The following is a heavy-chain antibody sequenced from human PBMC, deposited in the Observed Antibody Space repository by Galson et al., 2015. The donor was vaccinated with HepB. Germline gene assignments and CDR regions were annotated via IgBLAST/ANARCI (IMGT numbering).Heavy chain of an antibody. D-gene: IGHD3-22*01. CDR2: ISYDGSNK. J-gene: IGHJ4*02. CDR3: ARDQYYDSSGYYSSFDS. V-gene: IGHV3-30-3*01. Sequence: SLRLSCAASGFTVSSYAMHWVRQAPGKGLEWVAVISYDGSNKYYADSVKGRFTISRDSSKNTLYQQINILRAEDTAVYYCARDQYYDSSGYYSSFDSWGQGTLVTVSS. CDR1: GFTVSSYA.